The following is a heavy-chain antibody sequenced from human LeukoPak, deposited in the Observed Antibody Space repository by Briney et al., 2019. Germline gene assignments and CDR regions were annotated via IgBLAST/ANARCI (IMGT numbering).Heavy chain of an antibody. V-gene: IGHV3-74*01. CDR1: GFTFSSYW. CDR3: AIVSYSSSWYFYYGMDV. D-gene: IGHD6-13*01. CDR2: INSDGSST. J-gene: IGHJ6*02. Sequence: PGGSLRLSCAASGFTFSSYWMHWVRQAPGKGLVWVSRINSDGSSTSYADSVKGRFTISRDNAKNTLYLQMNSLRAEDTAVYYCAIVSYSSSWYFYYGMDVWGQGTTVTVSS.